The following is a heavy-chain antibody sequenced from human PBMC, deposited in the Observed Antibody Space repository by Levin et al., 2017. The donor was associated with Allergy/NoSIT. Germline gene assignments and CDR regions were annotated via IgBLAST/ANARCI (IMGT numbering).Heavy chain of an antibody. V-gene: IGHV3-23*01. J-gene: IGHJ4*02. Sequence: GESLKISCAASGFTFSNHAMTWVRQAPGKGLEWVSVISGSGGSTYYADSVEGRFTISRDSSKNTLYLQMNSLRAEDTAVYYCAKPGREVAAADLDYWGQGTLVTVSS. CDR2: ISGSGGST. CDR3: AKPGREVAAADLDY. CDR1: GFTFSNHA. D-gene: IGHD6-13*01.